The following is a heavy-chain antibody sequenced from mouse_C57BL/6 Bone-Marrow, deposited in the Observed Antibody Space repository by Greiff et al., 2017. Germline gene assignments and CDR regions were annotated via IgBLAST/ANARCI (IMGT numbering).Heavy chain of an antibody. CDR3: ACLLWLRRAWFAY. J-gene: IGHJ3*01. Sequence: VHLVESGPELVKPGASVKISCKASGYAFSSSWMNWVKQRPGKGLEWIGRIYPGDGDTNYNGKFKGKATLTADKSSSTAYMQLSSLTSEDSAVYFCACLLWLRRAWFAYWGQGTLVTVSA. CDR2: IYPGDGDT. V-gene: IGHV1-82*01. D-gene: IGHD2-2*01. CDR1: GYAFSSSW.